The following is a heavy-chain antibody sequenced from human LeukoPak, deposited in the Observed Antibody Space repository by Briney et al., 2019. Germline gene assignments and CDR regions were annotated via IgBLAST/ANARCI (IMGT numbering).Heavy chain of an antibody. CDR1: GFTFSSYP. V-gene: IGHV3-66*01. J-gene: IGHJ4*02. D-gene: IGHD1-20*01. CDR3: ARDPPRYNWNDGDY. CDR2: IYSGGNT. Sequence: PGGSLRLSCAASGFTFSSYPMTWVRQAPGKGLEWVSVIYSGGNTYYADSVKGRFTTSRDNSKNTLFLQMNSLRAEDTAVYYCARDPPRYNWNDGDYWGQGTLVAVSS.